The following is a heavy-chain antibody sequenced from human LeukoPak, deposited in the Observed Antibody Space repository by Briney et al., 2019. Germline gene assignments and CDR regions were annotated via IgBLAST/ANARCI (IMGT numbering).Heavy chain of an antibody. CDR2: ISYDGNNK. CDR3: AKKHPISPMVGTTLDS. D-gene: IGHD1-26*01. J-gene: IGHJ4*02. V-gene: IGHV3-30*18. Sequence: GRSLRLSCAASGFTFSSYGMHWVRQAPGKGLEWVAVISYDGNNKYYADSVKGRFTISRDNSKNTLFLQMNGLRAEDTAVYYCAKKHPISPMVGTTLDSWGQGTLVTVSS. CDR1: GFTFSSYG.